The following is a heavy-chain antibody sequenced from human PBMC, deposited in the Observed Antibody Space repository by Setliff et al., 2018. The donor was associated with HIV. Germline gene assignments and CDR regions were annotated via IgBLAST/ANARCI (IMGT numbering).Heavy chain of an antibody. J-gene: IGHJ5*02. CDR1: GGSIRGYN. D-gene: IGHD6-13*01. CDR3: ARGTKGSRWSVTRIHWFDT. Sequence: SETLSLTCAVYGGSIRGYNWNWSRQSPDKGLEWIGESDHSGSTNYNPYLRRRVIMSADTPKSKFSLNLTSLTDGDTAVYYCARGTKGSRWSVTRIHWFDTWGQGTLVTVSS. CDR2: SDHSGST. V-gene: IGHV4-34*01.